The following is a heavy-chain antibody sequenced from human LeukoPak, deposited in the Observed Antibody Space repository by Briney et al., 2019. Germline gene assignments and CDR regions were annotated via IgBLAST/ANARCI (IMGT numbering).Heavy chain of an antibody. D-gene: IGHD2-15*01. Sequence: PSETLSLTCTVSGGSMSSSSSYWGWIRQPPGKGLEWIGSIYYSGGTYYNPSLKSRVTISVDTSKNQFSLNLSTVTAADTAVYYCARDPGYWVVAAMNWFDPWGQGTLVTVSS. V-gene: IGHV4-39*07. CDR1: GGSMSSSSSY. CDR3: ARDPGYWVVAAMNWFDP. J-gene: IGHJ5*02. CDR2: IYYSGGT.